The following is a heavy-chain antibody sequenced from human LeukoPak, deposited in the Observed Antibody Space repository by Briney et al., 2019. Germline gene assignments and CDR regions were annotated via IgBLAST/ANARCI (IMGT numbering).Heavy chain of an antibody. CDR3: AKGACSSISCYIDY. V-gene: IGHV3-9*01. CDR2: IKWNSGSI. J-gene: IGHJ4*02. Sequence: PGGSLRLSCAASGFMFDDYAMHWVRQAPGKGLEWVSGIKWNSGSIGYVDSVKGRFTISRDNAKNSLYLQMNSLRAEDTAFYFCAKGACSSISCYIDYWGQGTLVTASS. CDR1: GFMFDDYA. D-gene: IGHD2-2*01.